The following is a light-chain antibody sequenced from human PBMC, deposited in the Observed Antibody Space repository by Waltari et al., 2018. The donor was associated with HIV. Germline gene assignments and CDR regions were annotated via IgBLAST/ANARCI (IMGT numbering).Light chain of an antibody. CDR1: SSDVGGYNY. CDR2: EVS. CDR3: SSYAGSNNLV. V-gene: IGLV2-8*01. Sequence: QSAPTQPPSASGSPGQSVTISCTGTSSDVGGYNYVSWSQQHPGKAPKLMIYEVSKRPSGVHDRFSGSKSGNTASLTVSGLQAEDEADYYCSSYAGSNNLVFGGGTKLTVL. J-gene: IGLJ2*01.